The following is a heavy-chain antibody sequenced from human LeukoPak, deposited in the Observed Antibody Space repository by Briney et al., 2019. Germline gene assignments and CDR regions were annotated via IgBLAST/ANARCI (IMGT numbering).Heavy chain of an antibody. CDR2: IWYDGSNK. V-gene: IGHV3-33*01. CDR1: GFTFSSYG. CDR3: ARARAPSWFDP. J-gene: IGHJ5*02. Sequence: GGSLRLSCAASGFTFSSYGMHWVRQAPGKGLEWVAVIWYDGSNKYYADSVKGRFTISRDNSKNTLYLQMNSLRAEDTAVYYCARARAPSWFDPWGQGTLVTVSS.